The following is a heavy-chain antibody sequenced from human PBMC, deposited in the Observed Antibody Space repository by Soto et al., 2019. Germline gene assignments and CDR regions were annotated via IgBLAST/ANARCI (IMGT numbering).Heavy chain of an antibody. CDR2: ISSSSSYT. Sequence: KTGGSLRLSCAASGFTFSDYYMSWIRQAPGKGLEWVSYISSSSSYTNYADSVKGRFTISRDNAKNSLYLQMNSLRAEDTAVYYCARDVVVAAINYYYYYGMDVWGQGTTVTVSS. J-gene: IGHJ6*02. CDR1: GFTFSDYY. D-gene: IGHD2-15*01. CDR3: ARDVVVAAINYYYYYGMDV. V-gene: IGHV3-11*06.